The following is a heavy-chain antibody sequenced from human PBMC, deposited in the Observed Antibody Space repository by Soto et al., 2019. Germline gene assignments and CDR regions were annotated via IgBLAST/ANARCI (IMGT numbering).Heavy chain of an antibody. CDR1: GFTFRSYW. V-gene: IGHV3-7*04. D-gene: IGHD2-15*01. J-gene: IGHJ4*02. Sequence: GGSLRLSCAASGFTFRSYWVNWVRQAPGKGLEWVANIKQDGNEKHYLDSLKGRFTISRDNAKSSLYLQMDGLRAEDTAVYYCARGSPGGFPFPEYWGQGTLVTVS. CDR2: IKQDGNEK. CDR3: ARGSPGGFPFPEY.